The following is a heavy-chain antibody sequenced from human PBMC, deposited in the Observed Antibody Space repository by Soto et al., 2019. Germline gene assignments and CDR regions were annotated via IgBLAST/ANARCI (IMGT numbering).Heavy chain of an antibody. Sequence: EVQLVESGGGLVQPGGSLRLSCAASGFTFSSYSMNWVRQAPGKGLEWVSYISSSSSTIYYADSVKGRFTISRDNAKNSLYLQMNRLIAEDTAVYYCSRANYYGSPGDFDFWGQATLVTVSS. D-gene: IGHD3-10*01. J-gene: IGHJ4*02. CDR3: SRANYYGSPGDFDF. CDR2: ISSSSSTI. CDR1: GFTFSSYS. V-gene: IGHV3-48*01.